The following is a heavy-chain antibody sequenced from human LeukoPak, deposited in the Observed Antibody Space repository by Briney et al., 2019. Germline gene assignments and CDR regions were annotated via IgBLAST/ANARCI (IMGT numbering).Heavy chain of an antibody. Sequence: GGSLRLSCAASGFTFSSYWMSWVRQAPGKGLEWVANIKQDGSEKYYVDSVKGRFTISRDNAKNSLYLQMNSLRAEDTAVYYCARGGYSSPSWFDPWGQGTLVTVSS. CDR1: GFTFSSYW. D-gene: IGHD2-15*01. J-gene: IGHJ5*02. CDR2: IKQDGSEK. CDR3: ARGGYSSPSWFDP. V-gene: IGHV3-7*04.